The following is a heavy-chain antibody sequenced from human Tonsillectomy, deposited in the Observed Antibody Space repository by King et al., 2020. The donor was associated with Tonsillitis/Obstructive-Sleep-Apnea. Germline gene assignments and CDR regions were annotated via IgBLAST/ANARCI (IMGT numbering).Heavy chain of an antibody. J-gene: IGHJ4*02. Sequence: QLVQSGAEVKKPGASVKVSCKASGYTFTSYAMHWVRQAPGQRLEWMGSINGDNSVTKFSQKFEGSVTITRDTSASTAYMDLSSLRSEDTAVYYCARVKLYSSSADYDYWGQGTLVTVSS. D-gene: IGHD6-6*01. CDR2: INGDNSVT. CDR3: ARVKLYSSSADYDY. CDR1: GYTFTSYA. V-gene: IGHV1-3*01.